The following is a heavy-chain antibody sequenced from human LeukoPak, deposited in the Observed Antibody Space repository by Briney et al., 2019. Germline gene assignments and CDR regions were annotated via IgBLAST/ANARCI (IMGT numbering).Heavy chain of an antibody. Sequence: PSETLSLICNVSGGSISNYYWSWIRQPPGKGLEWIGYIYYSGSTNYNPSLKSRVTISVDTSKNQFSLKLSSVTAADTAVYYCARVQYDSFDYWGQGTLVTVSS. V-gene: IGHV4-59*01. D-gene: IGHD2-21*02. J-gene: IGHJ4*02. CDR3: ARVQYDSFDY. CDR2: IYYSGST. CDR1: GGSISNYY.